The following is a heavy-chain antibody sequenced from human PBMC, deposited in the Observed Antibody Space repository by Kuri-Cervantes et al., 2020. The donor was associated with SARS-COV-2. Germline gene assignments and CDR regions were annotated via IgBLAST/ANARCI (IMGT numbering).Heavy chain of an antibody. D-gene: IGHD5-18*01. J-gene: IGHJ6*03. CDR1: GFTFSSYW. Sequence: GGSLRLSCAASGFTFSSYWMSWVRQAPGKGLEWVANIKQDGGEKYYVDSVKGRFTISRDNSKNSLYLQMNSLRAEDTAVYYCARENGGVVTAMVTYYYYYYMDVWGKGTTVTVSS. V-gene: IGHV3-7*01. CDR2: IKQDGGEK. CDR3: ARENGGVVTAMVTYYYYYYMDV.